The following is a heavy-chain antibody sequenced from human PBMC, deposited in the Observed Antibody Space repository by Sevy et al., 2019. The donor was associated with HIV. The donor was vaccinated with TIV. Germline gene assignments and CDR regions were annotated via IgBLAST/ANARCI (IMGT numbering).Heavy chain of an antibody. CDR1: GFPVSSNY. J-gene: IGHJ4*02. CDR3: ARGKSGYGYGLDY. CDR2: IYSDGST. D-gene: IGHD5-18*01. Sequence: GGSLRLSCAASGFPVSSNYMSWVRQAPGKGLEWVSVIYSDGSTYHADSVKGRFTISRDNSKNTLYFQMNSLRVEDTAVYYCARGKSGYGYGLDYWGQGTLVTVSS. V-gene: IGHV3-66*01.